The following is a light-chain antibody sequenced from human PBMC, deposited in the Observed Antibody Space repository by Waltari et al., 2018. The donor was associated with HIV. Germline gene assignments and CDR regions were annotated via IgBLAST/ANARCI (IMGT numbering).Light chain of an antibody. V-gene: IGLV3-1*01. Sequence: SYDLTQPPSVSVSPGQTASITCSGDKLGDKYVCWYQHRPGQSPVRVIFRDSKRPSGIPERFSGSNAGNTATLTISGTQALDEADYYCQAWDSNTAIFGGGTKLTVL. CDR3: QAWDSNTAI. CDR2: RDS. CDR1: KLGDKY. J-gene: IGLJ2*01.